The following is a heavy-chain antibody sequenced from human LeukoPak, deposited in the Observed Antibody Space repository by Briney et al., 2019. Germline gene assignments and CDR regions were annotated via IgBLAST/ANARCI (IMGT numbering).Heavy chain of an antibody. CDR2: IYHSGST. V-gene: IGHV4-30-2*01. J-gene: IGHJ4*02. CDR1: GGSISSGGYY. CDR3: AALIVVVPAARDY. D-gene: IGHD2-2*01. Sequence: SETLSLTCTVSGGSISSGGYYWSWIRQPPGKGLEWIGYIYHSGSTYYNLSLKSRVTISVDRSKNQFSLKLSSVTAADTAVYYCAALIVVVPAARDYWGQGTLVTVSS.